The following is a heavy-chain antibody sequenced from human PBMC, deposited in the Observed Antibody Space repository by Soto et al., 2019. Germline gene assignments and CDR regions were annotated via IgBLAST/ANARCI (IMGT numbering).Heavy chain of an antibody. CDR2: INPNNGDT. D-gene: IGHD3-22*01. Sequence: QVQLVQSGAEVKKPGASVKVSCKTSGYTFTGYYMHWVRQAPGQGLEWMGWINPNNGDTNYAQNFQGRVTMTRDTSISTASMELSRLRSDDTAVYSCARIKIYYHSSGPFDYWGQGTLVTVSS. CDR1: GYTFTGYY. V-gene: IGHV1-2*02. J-gene: IGHJ4*02. CDR3: ARIKIYYHSSGPFDY.